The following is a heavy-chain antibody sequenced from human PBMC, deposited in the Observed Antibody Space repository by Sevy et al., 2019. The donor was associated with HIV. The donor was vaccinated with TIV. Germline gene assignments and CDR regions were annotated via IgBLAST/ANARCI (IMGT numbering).Heavy chain of an antibody. CDR1: GFTFSNAW. CDR2: IKSKTDGGTT. D-gene: IGHD3-22*01. CDR3: TTDPYYYHSTGFQPHFDY. V-gene: IGHV3-15*07. Sequence: GGSLRLSCAASGFTFSNAWMNWVRQAPGKGLEWVGRIKSKTDGGTTDYAAPVKGRFTISRDDSKNTLYLQMNSLKTEDTAVYYCTTDPYYYHSTGFQPHFDYWGQGTLVTVSS. J-gene: IGHJ4*02.